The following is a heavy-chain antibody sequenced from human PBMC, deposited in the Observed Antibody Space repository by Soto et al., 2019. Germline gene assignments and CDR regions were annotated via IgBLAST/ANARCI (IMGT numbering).Heavy chain of an antibody. V-gene: IGHV1-69*12. CDR2: IIPIFGTA. D-gene: IGHD3-10*01. CDR3: ASRWFGEFMGNDAFDI. Sequence: QVQLVQSGAEVKKPGSSVKVSCKASGGTFSSYAISWVRQAPGQGLEWMGGIIPIFGTANYAQKFQGRVTITADESTSTAYMELSSLRSEDTAVYYCASRWFGEFMGNDAFDIWGQGTMVTVSS. CDR1: GGTFSSYA. J-gene: IGHJ3*02.